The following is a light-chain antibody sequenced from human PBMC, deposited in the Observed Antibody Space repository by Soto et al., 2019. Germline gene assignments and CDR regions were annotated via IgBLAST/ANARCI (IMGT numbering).Light chain of an antibody. CDR3: QQYCTSEII. CDR2: DTS. V-gene: IGKV3-20*01. J-gene: IGKJ5*01. CDR1: QSLTNSF. Sequence: EFVLTQSPGTLSLSPGEGATLSCRASQSLTNSFIAWYQQKPGQAPRLLIYDTSIRASGIPDRFSGSGSGTDFTLTISRMEPEDFAVFYCQQYCTSEIIFGQGTRLEIK.